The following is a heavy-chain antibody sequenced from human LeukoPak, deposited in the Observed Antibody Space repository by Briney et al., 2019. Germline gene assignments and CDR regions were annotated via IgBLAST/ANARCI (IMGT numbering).Heavy chain of an antibody. V-gene: IGHV1-2*02. CDR2: INPNSGGT. CDR1: GYTFNGYY. J-gene: IGHJ3*02. CDR3: AYSHIVRDGYNADAFDI. D-gene: IGHD5-24*01. Sequence: ASEKVSCKASGYTFNGYYMHRVRQAPGQRLEWMGWINPNSGGTNYAQKFQGRVTMTRDTSISTAYMELSRLRSDDTAVYYCAYSHIVRDGYNADAFDIWGQGTMVTVSS.